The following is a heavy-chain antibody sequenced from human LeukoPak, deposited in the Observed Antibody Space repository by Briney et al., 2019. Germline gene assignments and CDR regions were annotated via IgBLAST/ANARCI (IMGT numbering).Heavy chain of an antibody. CDR2: ISWNSGSI. V-gene: IGHV3-9*01. D-gene: IGHD2-2*01. Sequence: GGSLRLSCAASGFTFDDYAMHWVRQAPGKGLEWVSGISWNSGSIGYADSAKGRFTISRDNAKNSLYLQMNSLRAEDTALYYCAKGRDKYQLLSKNWFDPWGQGTLVTVSS. CDR3: AKGRDKYQLLSKNWFDP. CDR1: GFTFDDYA. J-gene: IGHJ5*02.